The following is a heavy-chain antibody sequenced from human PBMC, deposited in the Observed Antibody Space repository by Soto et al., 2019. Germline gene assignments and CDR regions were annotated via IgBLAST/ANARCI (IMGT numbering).Heavy chain of an antibody. Sequence: ETLSLTCPVSGVSISSYYWSWIRQPPGKGLEWIGYIYYSGSTNYNPSLKSRVTISVDTSKNQFSLKLSSVTAADTAVYYCARGKGVYGEYHYFDYWGQGTLVTVYS. CDR1: GVSISSYY. CDR3: ARGKGVYGEYHYFDY. J-gene: IGHJ4*02. CDR2: IYYSGST. D-gene: IGHD4-17*01. V-gene: IGHV4-59*01.